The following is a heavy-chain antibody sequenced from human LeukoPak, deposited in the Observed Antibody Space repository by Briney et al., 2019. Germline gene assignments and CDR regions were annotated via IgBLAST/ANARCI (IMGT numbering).Heavy chain of an antibody. J-gene: IGHJ4*02. CDR3: VLGYCSGGSCYRFDY. V-gene: IGHV1-69*13. Sequence: ASVKVSCKASGGTFSSYAISWVRQAPGQGLEWMGGIIPIFGTANYAQKFQGRVTITADESTSTAYMELSSLRSEDTAVYYCVLGYCSGGSCYRFDYWGRGTLVTVSS. CDR2: IIPIFGTA. CDR1: GGTFSSYA. D-gene: IGHD2-15*01.